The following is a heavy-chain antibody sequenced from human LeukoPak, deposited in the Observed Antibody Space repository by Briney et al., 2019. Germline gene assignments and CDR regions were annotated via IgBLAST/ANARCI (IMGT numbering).Heavy chain of an antibody. CDR1: GFTVSSNY. D-gene: IGHD1-26*01. CDR3: ARNPWELDMKKYYFDY. Sequence: PGGSLRLSCAASGFTVSSNYMSWVRQAPGKGLEWVSVIYSGGSTYYADSVKGRFTISRDNSKNTLYLQMNSLRAEDTAVYYCARNPWELDMKKYYFDYWGQGTLVTVSS. CDR2: IYSGGST. V-gene: IGHV3-66*01. J-gene: IGHJ4*02.